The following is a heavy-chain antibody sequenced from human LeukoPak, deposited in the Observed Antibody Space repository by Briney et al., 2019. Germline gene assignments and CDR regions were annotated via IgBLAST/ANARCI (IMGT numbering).Heavy chain of an antibody. J-gene: IGHJ4*02. CDR2: ITSSSSSN. V-gene: IGHV3-48*01. D-gene: IGHD3-9*01. CDR3: ARVEDYDILTGFDY. CDR1: GFTFNGYN. Sequence: PGGSLRLSCAASGFTFNGYNMNWVRQAPGKGLEWISYITSSSSSNSYADSVKGRFSISRDNAKNSLYLQMKNLRAEDTAVYYCARVEDYDILTGFDYWGQGTLVTVSS.